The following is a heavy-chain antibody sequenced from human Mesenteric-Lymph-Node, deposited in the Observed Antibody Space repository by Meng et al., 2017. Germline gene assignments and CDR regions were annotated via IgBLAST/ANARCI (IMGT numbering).Heavy chain of an antibody. CDR1: GGSISSSYSY. CDR3: ARRRSDRNWFDP. Sequence: QRWRQGADPGPVKPSQTPSLTCTVSGGSISSSYSYWGWIRTPPGRGLEFIGGISYTGVTYYRPSLKSRASVSVDTSKNQFSLELRSMTAADTAVYYCARRRSDRNWFDPWGQGTLVTVSS. CDR2: ISYTGVT. V-gene: IGHV4-39*01. J-gene: IGHJ5*02. D-gene: IGHD3-3*01.